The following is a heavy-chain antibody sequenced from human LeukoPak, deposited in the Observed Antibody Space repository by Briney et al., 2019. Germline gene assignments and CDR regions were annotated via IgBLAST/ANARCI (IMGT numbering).Heavy chain of an antibody. J-gene: IGHJ3*02. Sequence: GGSLRLSRAASGFTFSSYSMNWVRQAPGKGLEWVSHISTSSGTIYYADSVKGRFTISRDNAKNSLYLQMNSLRDEDTAVYYCARVLRGAFDIWGQGTMVTVSS. CDR2: ISTSSGTI. CDR3: ARVLRGAFDI. D-gene: IGHD3-10*01. V-gene: IGHV3-48*02. CDR1: GFTFSSYS.